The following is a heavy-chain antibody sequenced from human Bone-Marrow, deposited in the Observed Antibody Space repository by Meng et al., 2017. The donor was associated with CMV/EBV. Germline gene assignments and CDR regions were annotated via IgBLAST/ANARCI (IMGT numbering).Heavy chain of an antibody. CDR2: IGGSCGST. V-gene: IGHV3-23*01. CDR1: GFAFSNYA. CDR3: AKVAIPTYYYDSSGYY. J-gene: IGHJ1*01. D-gene: IGHD3-22*01. Sequence: GFAFSNYAMTWGRQPPGKGLEWVSTIGGSCGSTYYADSVKGRFTISRDNSKNTLYLLMNSLRAEDTAVYYCAKVAIPTYYYDSSGYYWGQGALVTVSS.